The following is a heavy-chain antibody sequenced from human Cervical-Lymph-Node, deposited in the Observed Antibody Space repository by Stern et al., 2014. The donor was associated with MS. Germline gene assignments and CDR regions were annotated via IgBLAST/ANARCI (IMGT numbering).Heavy chain of an antibody. V-gene: IGHV1-69*01. Sequence: QVKLVQSGAAVTKPGSSVKVSCKASGGTFSKFPSSWVRQAPGQGIEWMGGIFPVCGTPTYAQEFRGRVTITADVSTSTVYMELSSLRSDDTAVYYCALSSETSDRWYSLGYDLWGQGTLVTVSS. D-gene: IGHD6-13*01. CDR1: GGTFSKFP. CDR2: IFPVCGTP. J-gene: IGHJ5*02. CDR3: ALSSETSDRWYSLGYDL.